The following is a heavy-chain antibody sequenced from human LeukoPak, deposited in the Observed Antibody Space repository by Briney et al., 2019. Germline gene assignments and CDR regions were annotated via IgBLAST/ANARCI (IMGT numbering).Heavy chain of an antibody. CDR2: IYYSGST. CDR1: GGSISSGDYY. J-gene: IGHJ1*01. CDR3: ARDGGSSIPEYFQH. D-gene: IGHD2-21*01. V-gene: IGHV4-30-4*08. Sequence: SGTLSLTCTVSGGSISSGDYYWSWIRQPPGKGLEWIGYIYYSGSTYYNPSLKSRVTISVDTSKNQFSLKLSSVTAADTAVYYCARDGGSSIPEYFQHWGQGTLVTVSS.